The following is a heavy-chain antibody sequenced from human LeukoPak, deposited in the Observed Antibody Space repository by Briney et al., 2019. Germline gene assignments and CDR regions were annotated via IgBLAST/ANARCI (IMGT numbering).Heavy chain of an antibody. CDR3: AKWEGGWYDLAYAFDI. CDR2: ISGSGGST. CDR1: GFTFSSYA. D-gene: IGHD6-19*01. J-gene: IGHJ3*02. Sequence: GGSLRLSCAASGFTFSSYAMSWVRQAPGKGLEWVSAISGSGGSTYYADSVKGRFTISRDNSKNTLYLQMDSLRAEDTAVYYCAKWEGGWYDLAYAFDIWGQGTMVTVSS. V-gene: IGHV3-23*01.